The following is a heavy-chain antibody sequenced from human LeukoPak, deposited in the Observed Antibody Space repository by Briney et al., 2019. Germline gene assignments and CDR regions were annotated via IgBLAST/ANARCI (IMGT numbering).Heavy chain of an antibody. J-gene: IGHJ4*02. CDR3: ARDFWSGYFDY. CDR2: LYYSGSN. V-gene: IGHV4-39*02. D-gene: IGHD3-3*01. Sequence: KPSETLSLTCTVSGGSISSSSYYWGRIPPPPGKGREWIGSLYYSGSNYYNPSLKSRATTSIDTTKNQFSLMLSSVTAADTAVYYCARDFWSGYFDYWGQGTLVTVSS. CDR1: GGSISSSSYY.